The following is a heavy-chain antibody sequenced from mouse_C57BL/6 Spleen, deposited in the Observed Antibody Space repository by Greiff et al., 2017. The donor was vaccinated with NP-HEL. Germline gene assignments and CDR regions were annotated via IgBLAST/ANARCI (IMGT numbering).Heavy chain of an antibody. CDR2: ISSGGSYT. CDR1: GFTFSSYG. CDR3: ARLPGSSEPWGAMDY. V-gene: IGHV5-6*01. D-gene: IGHD1-1*01. J-gene: IGHJ4*01. Sequence: EVQLVESGGDLVKPGGSLKLSCAASGFTFSSYGMSWVRQTPDKRLEWVATISSGGSYTYYPDSVKGRFTISRDNAKNTLYLQMSSLKSEDTAMYYCARLPGSSEPWGAMDYWGQGTSVTVSS.